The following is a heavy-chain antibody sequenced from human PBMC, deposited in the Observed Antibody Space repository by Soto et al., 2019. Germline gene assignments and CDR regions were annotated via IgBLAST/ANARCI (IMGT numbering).Heavy chain of an antibody. V-gene: IGHV3-7*01. D-gene: IGHD6-19*01. CDR3: ARDVGWRAVAAYYYYGMDV. CDR2: IKQDGSEK. J-gene: IGHJ6*02. CDR1: GFTSSSYW. Sequence: PGGSLRLSCAASGFTSSSYWMSWVRQAPGKGLEWVANIKQDGSEKYYVDSVKGRFTISRDNSKNTLYLQMNSLRAEDTAVYYCARDVGWRAVAAYYYYGMDVWGQGTTVTVSS.